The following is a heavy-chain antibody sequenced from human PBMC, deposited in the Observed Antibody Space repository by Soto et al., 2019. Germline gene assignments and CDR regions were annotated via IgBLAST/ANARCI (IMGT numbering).Heavy chain of an antibody. Sequence: GASVKVSCKASGYTFSSFALHWVRQAPGQGLEWMGWINPANGDTTFSEKFLGRVTLTRDTTASTAYMDLSRLTFKDSAVYYCARGPGLGVPGYGDGYFDYWGQGTLVTVSS. CDR2: INPANGDT. CDR3: ARGPGLGVPGYGDGYFDY. J-gene: IGHJ4*02. CDR1: GYTFSSFA. D-gene: IGHD4-17*01. V-gene: IGHV1-3*01.